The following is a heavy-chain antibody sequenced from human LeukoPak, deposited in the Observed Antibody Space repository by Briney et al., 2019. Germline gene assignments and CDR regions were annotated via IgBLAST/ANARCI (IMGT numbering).Heavy chain of an antibody. D-gene: IGHD3-16*02. J-gene: IGHJ2*01. Sequence: SETLSLTCTVSGGSISSSSYYWGWIRQPPGKGLEWIGSIYYSGSTYYNPSLKSRVTISVDTSKNQFSLKLSSVTAADTAVYYCARVSITFGGVIAHMGDYWYFDLWGRGTLVTVSS. V-gene: IGHV4-39*07. CDR2: IYYSGST. CDR3: ARVSITFGGVIAHMGDYWYFDL. CDR1: GGSISSSSYY.